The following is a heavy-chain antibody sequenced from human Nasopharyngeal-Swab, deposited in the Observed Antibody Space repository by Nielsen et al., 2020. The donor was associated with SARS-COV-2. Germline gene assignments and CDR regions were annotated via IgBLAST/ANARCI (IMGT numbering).Heavy chain of an antibody. CDR3: ARSEEWFVVDY. D-gene: IGHD3-10*01. J-gene: IGHJ4*02. Sequence: SETLSLTCAVSGYSISSGYYWGCIRQPPGKGLEWIGSIYHSGSTYYNPSLKSRVTISVDTSKNPFSLKLSSVTAADTAVYYCARSEEWFVVDYWGQGTLVTVSS. CDR1: GYSISSGYY. CDR2: IYHSGST. V-gene: IGHV4-38-2*01.